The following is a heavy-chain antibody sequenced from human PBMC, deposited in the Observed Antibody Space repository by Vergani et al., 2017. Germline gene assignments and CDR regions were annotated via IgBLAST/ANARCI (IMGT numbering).Heavy chain of an antibody. D-gene: IGHD6-13*01. V-gene: IGHV3-23*04. Sequence: VQLVESGGGVVQPGRSLRLSCAASGFTFSSYAMSWVRQAPGKGLEWVSAISGSGGSTYYADSVKGRFTISRDNSKNTLYLQMNSLRAEDTAVYYCARQLYSSSWYGPTPSFDYWGQGTLVTVSS. CDR2: ISGSGGST. CDR3: ARQLYSSSWYGPTPSFDY. CDR1: GFTFSSYA. J-gene: IGHJ4*02.